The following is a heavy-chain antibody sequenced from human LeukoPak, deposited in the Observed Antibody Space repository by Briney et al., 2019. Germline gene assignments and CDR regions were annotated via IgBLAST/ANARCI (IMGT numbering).Heavy chain of an antibody. CDR3: AKLTFGGGSYTGEHYYGMDV. Sequence: PGGSLRLSCAASGFTFSDYYMSWIRHAPGKGLELVSYISSSSSYTNYADSVKGGFTISRDNAKNSLYLHKCSLRAETTGVYHRAKLTFGGGSYTGEHYYGMDVWGQGTTVTVSS. V-gene: IGHV3-11*03. J-gene: IGHJ6*02. D-gene: IGHD3-16*01. CDR2: ISSSSSYT. CDR1: GFTFSDYY.